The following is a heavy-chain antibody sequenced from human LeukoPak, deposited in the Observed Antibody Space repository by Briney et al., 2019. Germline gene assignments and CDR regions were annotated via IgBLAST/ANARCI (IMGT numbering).Heavy chain of an antibody. D-gene: IGHD3-16*01. CDR3: ARDRPYGGVGGFDY. CDR2: IYTDGNT. Sequence: QTGGSLRLSWAVVGFTVSGNYMSWVRQAPRKGLEWVSAIYTDGNTHYAGSVKGRFTISRDSFKNTLYLQMNSLRAEDTAVYYCARDRPYGGVGGFDYWGQGTLVTVSS. CDR1: GFTVSGNY. J-gene: IGHJ4*02. V-gene: IGHV3-66*01.